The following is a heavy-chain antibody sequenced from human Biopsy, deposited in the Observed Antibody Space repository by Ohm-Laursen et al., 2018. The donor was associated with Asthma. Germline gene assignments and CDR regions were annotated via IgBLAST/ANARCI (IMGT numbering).Heavy chain of an antibody. CDR3: ARGWNCGGDCYSLDD. D-gene: IGHD2-21*02. CDR2: IYRNGDT. CDR1: GDSIDSGDYS. J-gene: IGHJ4*02. Sequence: TLSLTCGVSGDSIDSGDYSWTWIRQSPGVGLEWIGYIYRNGDTYYNPTLKNRVTISIDRSKNQFSLRLRSVTAADTAVYYCARGWNCGGDCYSLDDWGQGAQVTVSS. V-gene: IGHV4-30-2*06.